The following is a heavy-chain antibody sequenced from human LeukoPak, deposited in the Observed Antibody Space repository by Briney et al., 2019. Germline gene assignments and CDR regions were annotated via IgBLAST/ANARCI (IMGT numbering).Heavy chain of an antibody. Sequence: PSETLSLTCTVSGGSISNSYWSWIRQSPGKGLEWIGYIYYSGSTYYNPSLKSRVTISVDTSKNQFSLKLSSVTAADTAVYYCARGPDGNSSGFDYWGQGTLVTVSS. V-gene: IGHV4-59*12. J-gene: IGHJ4*02. CDR2: IYYSGST. D-gene: IGHD6-19*01. CDR3: ARGPDGNSSGFDY. CDR1: GGSISNSY.